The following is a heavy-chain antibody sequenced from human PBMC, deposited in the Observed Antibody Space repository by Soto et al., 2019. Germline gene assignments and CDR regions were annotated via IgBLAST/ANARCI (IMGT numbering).Heavy chain of an antibody. V-gene: IGHV4-61*01. Sequence: SETLSLTCTVSGGSVSSGSYYWSWIRQPPGKGLEWIGYIYYSGSTNYNPSLKSRVTISVDTSKNQFSLKLSSVTAADTAVYYCARADSSGYYLNYYYGMDVWGQGTTVTVSS. J-gene: IGHJ6*02. CDR2: IYYSGST. D-gene: IGHD3-22*01. CDR1: GGSVSSGSYY. CDR3: ARADSSGYYLNYYYGMDV.